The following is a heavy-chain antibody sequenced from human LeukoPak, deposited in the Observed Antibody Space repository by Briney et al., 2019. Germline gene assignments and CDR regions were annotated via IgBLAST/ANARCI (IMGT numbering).Heavy chain of an antibody. J-gene: IGHJ3*02. Sequence: PSETLSLTCTVSGGPISSYYWSWIRQPPGKGLEWIGYIYYSGSTNYNPSLKSRVTISVDTSKNQFSLKLSSVTAADTAVYYCARGKHSSGSLSHIPIPDAFDIWGQGTMVTVSS. CDR3: ARGKHSSGSLSHIPIPDAFDI. D-gene: IGHD3-22*01. V-gene: IGHV4-59*01. CDR1: GGPISSYY. CDR2: IYYSGST.